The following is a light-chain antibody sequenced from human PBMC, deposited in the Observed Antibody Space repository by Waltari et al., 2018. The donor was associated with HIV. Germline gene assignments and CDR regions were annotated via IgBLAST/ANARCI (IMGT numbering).Light chain of an antibody. CDR2: EGS. J-gene: IGLJ3*02. CDR3: GSYAGTNWV. Sequence: QSALTQPASVSGSPGQSITNSCTGTSSVVGSYNIFSWYQQHPGQAPKHMIYEGSKRPSGVSNRFSGSKSCNTASLTISVLQAEDEADYYCGSYAGTNWVFGGGTKLTVL. CDR1: SSVVGSYNI. V-gene: IGLV2-23*01.